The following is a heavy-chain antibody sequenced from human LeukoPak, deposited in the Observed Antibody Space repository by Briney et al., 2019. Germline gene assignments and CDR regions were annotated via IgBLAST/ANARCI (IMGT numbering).Heavy chain of an antibody. J-gene: IGHJ4*02. CDR2: ISSDGSLE. CDR3: ARDTRGYCGGGCYLDQ. Sequence: GRSLRLSCAASGFTFSTYAMHWVRQAPGKGLEWLAVISSDGSLEYYADSVKGRFTISRDNSKNTLYLQMNSLRAEDTAVYYCARDTRGYCGGGCYLDQWGQGTLVTVSS. V-gene: IGHV3-30-3*01. D-gene: IGHD2-15*01. CDR1: GFTFSTYA.